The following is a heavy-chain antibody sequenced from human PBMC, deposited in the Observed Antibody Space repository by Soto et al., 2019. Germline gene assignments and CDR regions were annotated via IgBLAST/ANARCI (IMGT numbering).Heavy chain of an antibody. Sequence: WGSLSLSCAASGFTLLNAWMDGVRQAPGKGLEWVGRIKSKTDGGTADYAAPVKGRFTISRDDSKNTLYLQMNSLKTEDTAVYYCTIVPYPGNRVDYWGQGTLVTVSS. CDR2: IKSKTDGGTA. J-gene: IGHJ4*02. V-gene: IGHV3-15*01. CDR3: TIVPYPGNRVDY. D-gene: IGHD2-2*01. CDR1: GFTLLNAW.